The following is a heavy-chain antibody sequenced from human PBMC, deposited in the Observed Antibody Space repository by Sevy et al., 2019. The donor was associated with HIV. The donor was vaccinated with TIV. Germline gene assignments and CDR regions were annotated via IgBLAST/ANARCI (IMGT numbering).Heavy chain of an antibody. CDR2: IYTSGST. Sequence: SETLSLTCTVSGGSISSGSYYWSWIRQPAGKGLEWIGRIYTSGSTNYNPSLKSRVTISVDTSKNQFSLKLSSVTAADTAVYYCARASFIAAAGNIRQGVQYFDYWGQGTLVTVSS. CDR1: GGSISSGSYY. V-gene: IGHV4-61*02. D-gene: IGHD6-13*01. J-gene: IGHJ4*02. CDR3: ARASFIAAAGNIRQGVQYFDY.